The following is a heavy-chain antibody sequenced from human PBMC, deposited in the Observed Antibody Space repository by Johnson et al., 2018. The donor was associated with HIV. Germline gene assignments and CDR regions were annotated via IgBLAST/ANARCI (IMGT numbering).Heavy chain of an antibody. V-gene: IGHV3-30*04. J-gene: IGHJ3*02. Sequence: QVQLVESGGGVVQPGRSLRLSCAASGFTFRSYAMHWVRQAPGKGLAWAAVISYDGSNKSFADSMNVRFTISRDNSKNTLYLQMNSLRAEDTAVYYCARDRGYYDSSGGDAFDIWGQGTMVTVSS. CDR3: ARDRGYYDSSGGDAFDI. CDR1: GFTFRSYA. D-gene: IGHD3-22*01. CDR2: ISYDGSNK.